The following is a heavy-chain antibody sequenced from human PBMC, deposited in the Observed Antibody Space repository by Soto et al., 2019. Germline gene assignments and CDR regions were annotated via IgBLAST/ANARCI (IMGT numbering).Heavy chain of an antibody. D-gene: IGHD3-9*01. CDR3: ARRQRDQTYYDILTGYRGGARKNYYYYGMDV. V-gene: IGHV3-7*02. J-gene: IGHJ6*02. CDR1: GFTFSSYW. Sequence: PGGSLRLSCAASGFTFSSYWMSWVRQAPGKGLEWVANIKQDGSEKYYVDSVKGRFTISRDNAKNSLYLQMNSLRAEDTAVYYCARRQRDQTYYDILTGYRGGARKNYYYYGMDVWGQGTTVTVSS. CDR2: IKQDGSEK.